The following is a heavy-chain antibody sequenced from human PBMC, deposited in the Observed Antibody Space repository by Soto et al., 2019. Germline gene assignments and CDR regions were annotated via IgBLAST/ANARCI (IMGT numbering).Heavy chain of an antibody. CDR1: GGSISTGGYY. V-gene: IGHV4-31*03. CDR2: FYYSGST. CDR3: ARSVFP. Sequence: PSETLSLTCTVSGGSISTGGYYWNWIRQHPGKGLEWIGYFYYSGSTYYNKSLKSRVTISVNTSKNQFSLKLSSVTAADTAVYYCARSVFPWGQGTLVTVSS. J-gene: IGHJ5*02.